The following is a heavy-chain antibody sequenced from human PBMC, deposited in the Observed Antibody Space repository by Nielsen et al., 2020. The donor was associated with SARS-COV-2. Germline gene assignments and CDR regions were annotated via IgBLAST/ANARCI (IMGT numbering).Heavy chain of an antibody. D-gene: IGHD2-2*01. Sequence: SVKVSCKASGGTFSSYAISWVRQAPGQGLEWMGGIIPIFGTANYAQKFQGRVTITADESTSTAYMELSSLRSEDTAVYYCARGVVPAAMTWFDPWGQGTPVTVSS. CDR2: IIPIFGTA. CDR3: ARGVVPAAMTWFDP. CDR1: GGTFSSYA. V-gene: IGHV1-69*13. J-gene: IGHJ5*02.